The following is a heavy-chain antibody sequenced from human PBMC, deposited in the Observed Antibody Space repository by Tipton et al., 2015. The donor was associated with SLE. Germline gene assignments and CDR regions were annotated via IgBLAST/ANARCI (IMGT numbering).Heavy chain of an antibody. CDR3: ARDLPSMVGPTDY. Sequence: LRLSCTVSGGSISSHYWSWIRQPPGKGLEWIGYIYNRGSTNYKPSLKSRVTISVDTSKNQFSLKLSSVTAADTAVYYCARDLPSMVGPTDYWGQGTLVTVSS. CDR2: IYNRGST. J-gene: IGHJ4*02. CDR1: GGSISSHY. D-gene: IGHD4/OR15-4a*01. V-gene: IGHV4-59*11.